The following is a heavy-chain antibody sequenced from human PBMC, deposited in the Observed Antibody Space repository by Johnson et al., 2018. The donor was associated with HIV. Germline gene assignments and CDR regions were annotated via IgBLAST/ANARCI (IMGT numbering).Heavy chain of an antibody. CDR3: AKGRNTYGADVFDI. V-gene: IGHV3-9*01. J-gene: IGHJ3*02. D-gene: IGHD4/OR15-4a*01. CDR2: ISWNRGSI. Sequence: VLLVESGGGLVQPGGSLRLSCAASGFTFDDYAMHWVRQAPGKGLEWVSGISWNRGSIGYADSVKGRFTISRDNSKNTLYLQMNSLRVEDTAVYYCAKGRNTYGADVFDIWGQGTMVTVSS. CDR1: GFTFDDYA.